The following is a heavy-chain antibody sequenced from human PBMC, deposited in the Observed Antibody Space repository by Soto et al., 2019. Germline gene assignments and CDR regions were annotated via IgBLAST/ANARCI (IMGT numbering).Heavy chain of an antibody. CDR2: INHSGST. CDR3: ARGLKLRYFDY. V-gene: IGHV4-34*01. J-gene: IGHJ4*02. Sequence: QVQLQQWGAGLLKPSETLSLTCAVYGGSFSGYYWSWIRQPPGKGLEWIGEINHSGSTNYNPSLQSRVTISVDTSKNQFSLKLSSVTAADTAVYYCARGLKLRYFDYWGQGTLVTVSS. D-gene: IGHD2-15*01. CDR1: GGSFSGYY.